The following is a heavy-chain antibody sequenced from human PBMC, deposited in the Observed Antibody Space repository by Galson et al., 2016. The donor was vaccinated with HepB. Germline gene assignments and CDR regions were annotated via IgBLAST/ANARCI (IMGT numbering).Heavy chain of an antibody. CDR3: AKRGRFDY. CDR2: IHPGGST. J-gene: IGHJ4*02. V-gene: IGHV4-4*02. CDR1: GAAIIPNDW. Sequence: ATLSLTCDVFGAAIIPNDWWNWVRQPPGGGLEWIGEIHPGGSTKYSPSLKSRVTILIDKSKNKLSLEVSSVTAADTAVYDCAKRGRFDYWCQGILVTVSS.